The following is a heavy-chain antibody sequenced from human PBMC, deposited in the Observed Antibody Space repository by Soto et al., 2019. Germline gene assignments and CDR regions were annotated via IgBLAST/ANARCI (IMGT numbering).Heavy chain of an antibody. CDR3: ARDIVVVDNSYYYGMDV. J-gene: IGHJ6*02. CDR2: IIPIFGTA. V-gene: IGHV1-69*13. Sequence: SVKVSCKASGGTFSSYAISWVRQAPGQGLEWMGGIIPIFGTATHAQKFQGRVTITADESTSTAYMELSSLRSEDTAVYYCARDIVVVDNSYYYGMDVWGQGTTVTVSS. CDR1: GGTFSSYA. D-gene: IGHD2-21*01.